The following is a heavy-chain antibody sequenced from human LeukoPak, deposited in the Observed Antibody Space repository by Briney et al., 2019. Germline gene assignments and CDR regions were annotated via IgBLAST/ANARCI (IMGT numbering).Heavy chain of an antibody. Sequence: SSPTPVKPTETLTLTCTFSGFSLTTSGVGVGWIRQPPGKAPESLALIYWDDDERYSASLKSRLTITKDTSRNQVVLTMTKMDPVYTGTYYCARTIDPLGVIVPSALSYVDWGQGTLDTVSS. CDR1: GFSLTTSGVG. CDR3: ARTIDPLGVIVPSALSYVD. D-gene: IGHD2/OR15-2a*01. CDR2: IYWDDDE. V-gene: IGHV2-5*02. J-gene: IGHJ4*02.